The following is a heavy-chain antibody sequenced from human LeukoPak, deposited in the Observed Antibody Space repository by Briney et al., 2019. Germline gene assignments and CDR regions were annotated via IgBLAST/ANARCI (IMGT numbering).Heavy chain of an antibody. CDR3: ARGWFGFDI. V-gene: IGHV6-1*01. D-gene: IGHD3-10*01. CDR2: AYYKSKWYN. CDR1: GDSVSINSAA. Sequence: SQTLSLTCAISGDSVSINSAAWNWVRQSPSSGLEWLGRAYYKSKWYNDYALSVKSRVTINPDTSRNQLSLQLNSVTPEDTAVYYCARGWFGFDIWGQGTMVTVSS. J-gene: IGHJ3*02.